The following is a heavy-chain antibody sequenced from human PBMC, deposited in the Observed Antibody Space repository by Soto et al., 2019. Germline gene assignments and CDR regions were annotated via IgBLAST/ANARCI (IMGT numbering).Heavy chain of an antibody. CDR3: AKDIHSGRNRLGADY. CDR1: GFVFSNYG. V-gene: IGHV3-30*18. J-gene: IGHJ4*02. Sequence: QVQVVESGGGVVQPGRSLRLSCAASGFVFSNYGMHWVRQAAGKGLEWVAVISNDGNDEYYIDSVKGRFTISRDNSKNTLYLQMNTLNTEDTPLYYCAKDIHSGRNRLGADYWGQGTLVTVSS. D-gene: IGHD3-16*01. CDR2: ISNDGNDE.